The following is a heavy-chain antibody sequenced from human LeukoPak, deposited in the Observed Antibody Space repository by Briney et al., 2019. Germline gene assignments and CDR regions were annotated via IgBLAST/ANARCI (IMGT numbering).Heavy chain of an antibody. CDR1: GGSISSGGYY. CDR2: INHSGST. V-gene: IGHV4-30-2*01. D-gene: IGHD6-13*01. CDR3: ARPGAGAAAGTFDP. Sequence: SQTLSLTCAVSGGSISSGGYYWSWIRQPPGKGLEWIGEINHSGSTNYNPSLKSRVTISVDTSKNQFSLKLSSVTAADTAVYYCARPGAGAAAGTFDPWGQGTLVTVSS. J-gene: IGHJ5*02.